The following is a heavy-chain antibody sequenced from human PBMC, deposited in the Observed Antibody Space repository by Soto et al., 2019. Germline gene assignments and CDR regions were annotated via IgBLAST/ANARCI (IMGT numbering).Heavy chain of an antibody. CDR3: ARDPNTVTSLYYYYYMDV. J-gene: IGHJ6*03. V-gene: IGHV1-46*03. CDR2: INPSGGST. CDR1: GYTFTSYY. D-gene: IGHD4-4*01. Sequence: RASVKVSCKASGYTFTSYYMHWVRQAPGQGLEWMGIINPSGGSTSYAQKFQGRVTMTRDTSTSTVYMELSSLRSEDTAVYYCARDPNTVTSLYYYYYMDVWGKGTTVTVSS.